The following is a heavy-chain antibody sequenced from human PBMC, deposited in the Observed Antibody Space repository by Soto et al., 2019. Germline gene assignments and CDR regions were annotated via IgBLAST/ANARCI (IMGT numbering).Heavy chain of an antibody. CDR3: ARGRHYYDSSGYLPPFDY. J-gene: IGHJ4*02. D-gene: IGHD3-22*01. V-gene: IGHV4-34*01. CDR1: GGSFSGYY. Sequence: SETLSLTCAVYGGSFSGYYWSWIRQPPGKGLEGIGEINHSGSTNYNPSLKSRVTISVDTSKNQFSLKLSSVTAADTAVYYCARGRHYYDSSGYLPPFDYWGQGTLVTVSS. CDR2: INHSGST.